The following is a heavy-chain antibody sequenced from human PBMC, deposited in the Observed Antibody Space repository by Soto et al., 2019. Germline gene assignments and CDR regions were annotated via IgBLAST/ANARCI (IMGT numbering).Heavy chain of an antibody. D-gene: IGHD3-22*01. V-gene: IGHV1-18*01. J-gene: IGHJ3*02. CDR3: AREMGYYDTSGYYGAFDI. Sequence: ASVKVSCKASGYTFTSYGISWVRQAPGQGLEWMGWISAYNGNTNYAQKLQGRVTMTTDTSTSTAYMELRSLRSDDTAVYYCAREMGYYDTSGYYGAFDIWGQGTMVTVSS. CDR1: GYTFTSYG. CDR2: ISAYNGNT.